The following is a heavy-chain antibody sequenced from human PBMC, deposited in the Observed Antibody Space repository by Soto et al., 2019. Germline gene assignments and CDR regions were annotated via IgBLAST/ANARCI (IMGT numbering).Heavy chain of an antibody. CDR1: GFSFHMAW. CDR2: IKSYINGGTI. J-gene: IGHJ4*02. D-gene: IGHD3-16*01. V-gene: IGHV3-15*07. CDR3: AADLPDWGAYAFDY. Sequence: GGSMRLSCAASGFSFHMAWMNWFRQTQGKGLEWVGRIKSYINGGTIDYAAPVKGRFTISRDDSRGRLYLEMDSLKTEDTALYFCAADLPDWGAYAFDYWGQGTPVPVSS.